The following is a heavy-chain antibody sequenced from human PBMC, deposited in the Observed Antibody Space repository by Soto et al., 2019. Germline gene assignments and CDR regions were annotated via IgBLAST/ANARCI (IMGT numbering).Heavy chain of an antibody. CDR2: ISYDGSNK. Sequence: QVQLVESGGGVVQPGRSLRLSCAASGFTFSTYGMHWVRQAPGKGLEWVAVISYDGSNKYYADSVKGRFTISRDNSKNTLYLQMNSLRAEDTAVYYCAKEWGSWYYYYGMDVWGQGTTVTVSS. J-gene: IGHJ6*02. CDR3: AKEWGSWYYYYGMDV. V-gene: IGHV3-30*18. CDR1: GFTFSTYG. D-gene: IGHD6-13*01.